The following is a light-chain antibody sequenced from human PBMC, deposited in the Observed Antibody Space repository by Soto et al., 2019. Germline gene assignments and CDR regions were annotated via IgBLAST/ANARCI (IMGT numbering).Light chain of an antibody. CDR3: AAWDDSLNGMV. V-gene: IGLV1-44*01. CDR2: SNN. CDR1: SSNIGSYT. Sequence: QTVVTQPPSASGTPGQRVTISCSGSSSNIGSYTVNWYQQLPGTTPKLLIYSNNQRPSGVPDRFSGSKSGTSASLAISGLQSEDEADYYCAAWDDSLNGMVFGGGTKVTVL. J-gene: IGLJ2*01.